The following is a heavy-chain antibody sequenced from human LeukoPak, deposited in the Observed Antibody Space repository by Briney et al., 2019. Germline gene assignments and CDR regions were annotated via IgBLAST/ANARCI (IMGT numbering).Heavy chain of an antibody. J-gene: IGHJ4*02. CDR2: IYPGNSDT. CDR3: ARGVGDCSGHSCPFDY. V-gene: IGHV5-51*01. CDR1: GYSFTSYW. D-gene: IGHD2-15*01. Sequence: PGESLKISCKGSGYSFTSYWIGWVRQMPGKGLEWMGIIYPGNSDTRYSPSFQGQVTISADKSISTAYLQWSSLKASDTAMYYCARGVGDCSGHSCPFDYWGQGTLVTVSS.